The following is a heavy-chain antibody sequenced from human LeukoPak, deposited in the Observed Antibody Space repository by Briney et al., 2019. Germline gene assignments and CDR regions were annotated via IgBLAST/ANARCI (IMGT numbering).Heavy chain of an antibody. Sequence: GGSLKLSCAASGFTFSGSAMHWVRQASGKGLEWVGRIRSKANSYATAYAASVKGRFTISRDDSKNTAYLQMNSLKTEDTAVYYCTRPYSSSYVDYYYYMDVWGKGTTVTVSS. CDR1: GFTFSGSA. CDR3: TRPYSSSYVDYYYYMDV. CDR2: IRSKANSYAT. V-gene: IGHV3-73*01. D-gene: IGHD6-6*01. J-gene: IGHJ6*03.